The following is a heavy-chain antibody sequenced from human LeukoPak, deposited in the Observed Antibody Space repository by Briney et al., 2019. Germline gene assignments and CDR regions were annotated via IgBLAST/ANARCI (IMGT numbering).Heavy chain of an antibody. J-gene: IGHJ4*02. V-gene: IGHV3-7*01. CDR2: IKPGGSEK. CDR3: ARDDLNY. CDR1: GFTFSDYW. Sequence: SGGSLRLSCAASGFTFSDYWMSWVRQAPGKGLEWVATIKPGGSEKFYVDSVKGRFTISRDNAENSLSPQMNGLRAEDTAMYFCARDDLNYWGQGTLVTVSS.